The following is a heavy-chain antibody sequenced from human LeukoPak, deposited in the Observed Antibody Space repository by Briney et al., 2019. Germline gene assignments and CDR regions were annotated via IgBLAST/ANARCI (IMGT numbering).Heavy chain of an antibody. Sequence: TGGSLRLSCTMSGFTFSGRWMHWVRHAPGEGLVWVSLISPDGSGANYADSVRGRFTISRDNAKNTLYLQMNSLRVEDTAVYYCVPADLPWGQGTLVIVSS. CDR1: GFTFSGRW. V-gene: IGHV3-74*01. CDR3: VPADLP. CDR2: ISPDGSGA. J-gene: IGHJ5*02.